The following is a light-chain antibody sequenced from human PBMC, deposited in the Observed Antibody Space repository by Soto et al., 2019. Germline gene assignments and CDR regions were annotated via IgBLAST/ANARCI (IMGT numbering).Light chain of an antibody. Sequence: QSVLTQPASVSGSPGQSITISCTGSSSNIGAGYDVHWYQQLPGRAPKLLIYANTNRPSGVPDRFSGSKSGTSASLAITGLQAEDEADYYCQAYDSSLSGSYVFGTGTKVTVL. CDR2: ANT. CDR1: SSNIGAGYD. J-gene: IGLJ1*01. CDR3: QAYDSSLSGSYV. V-gene: IGLV1-40*01.